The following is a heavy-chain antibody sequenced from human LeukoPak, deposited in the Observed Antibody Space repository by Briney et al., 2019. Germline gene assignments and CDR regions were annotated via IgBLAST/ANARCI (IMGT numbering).Heavy chain of an antibody. CDR2: IYYSGST. CDR3: ARGGKAAVRFDL. J-gene: IGHJ2*01. D-gene: IGHD2-15*01. V-gene: IGHV4-30-4*01. CDR1: GGSINSGDYY. Sequence: SETLSLTCTVSGGSINSGDYYWSWIRQPPGKGLEWIGYIYYSGSTYYNPSLESRITISVDTSKNQFSLKLSSVTAADTAVYYCARGGKAAVRFDLWGRGTLVTVSS.